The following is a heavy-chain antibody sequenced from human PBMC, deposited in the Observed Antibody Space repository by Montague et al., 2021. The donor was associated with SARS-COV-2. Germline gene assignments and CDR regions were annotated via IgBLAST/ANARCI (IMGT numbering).Heavy chain of an antibody. D-gene: IGHD3-3*01. CDR2: IFQSGTT. CDR1: GYSISDGYY. Sequence: SETLSLTCTVSGYSISDGYYWVWIRQPLGKGLEWIGNIFQSGTTYYNPSLERRSTMSVDTSKNQFSLKLSSVTAADTAVYYCAREHWENYYDFWSGTNLASDYPYYGMDVWGQGTTVTVSS. J-gene: IGHJ6*02. CDR3: AREHWENYYDFWSGTNLASDYPYYGMDV. V-gene: IGHV4-38-2*02.